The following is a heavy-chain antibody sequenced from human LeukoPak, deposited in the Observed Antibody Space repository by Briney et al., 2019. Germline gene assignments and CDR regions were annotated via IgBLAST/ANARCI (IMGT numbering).Heavy chain of an antibody. Sequence: PGGSLRLSCATSGCTFDDFAMHWVRQPPGKGLEWVSLISGDGISIYNADSVKGRFTISRDNAKNSLYLQMNSLRAEDTAVYYCARQVDPIDYWGQGTLVTVSS. CDR1: GCTFDDFA. CDR3: ARQVDPIDY. CDR2: ISGDGISI. J-gene: IGHJ4*02. D-gene: IGHD2-2*01. V-gene: IGHV3-43*02.